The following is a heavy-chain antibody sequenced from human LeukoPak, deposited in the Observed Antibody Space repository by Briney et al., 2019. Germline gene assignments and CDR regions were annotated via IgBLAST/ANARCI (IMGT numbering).Heavy chain of an antibody. Sequence: GGSLRLSCAASGFTFSSYAMSWVRQAPGKGLEWVSAISGSGGSTYFADSVKGRFPISRDNSKNTLYLQLNSLRADDTAVYYCAKDLRGSYSHFDYWGQGTLVTVSS. CDR2: ISGSGGST. V-gene: IGHV3-23*01. CDR3: AKDLRGSYSHFDY. D-gene: IGHD1-26*01. J-gene: IGHJ4*02. CDR1: GFTFSSYA.